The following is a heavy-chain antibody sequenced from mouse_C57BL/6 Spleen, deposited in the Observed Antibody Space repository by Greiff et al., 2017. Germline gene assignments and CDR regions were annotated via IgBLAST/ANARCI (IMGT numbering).Heavy chain of an antibody. J-gene: IGHJ2*01. D-gene: IGHD1-1*01. V-gene: IGHV7-3*01. CDR3: ARSSLNYYGSSNFDY. CDR1: GFTFTDYY. CDR2: IRNKANGYTT. Sequence: EVMLVESGGGLVQPGGSLSLSCAASGFTFTDYYMSWVRQPPGKALEWLGFIRNKANGYTTEYSASVKGRFTISRDNSQSILYLQMNALRAEDSATYYCARSSLNYYGSSNFDYWGQGTTLTVSS.